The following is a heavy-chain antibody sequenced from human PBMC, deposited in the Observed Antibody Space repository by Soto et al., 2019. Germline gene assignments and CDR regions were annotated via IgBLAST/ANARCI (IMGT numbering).Heavy chain of an antibody. CDR2: ISTYNGDT. D-gene: IGHD6-19*01. J-gene: IGHJ6*02. V-gene: IGHV1-18*01. CDR1: GYTFTSYG. Sequence: ASVKVSCKASGYTFTSYGISWVRQAPGQGLEWMGWISTYNGDTNYAQTFQGRVTMTTDTSTSTVHMEVRSLRSDDTAVYYCARHIAVAGTYGMDVWGQGTTVTAP. CDR3: ARHIAVAGTYGMDV.